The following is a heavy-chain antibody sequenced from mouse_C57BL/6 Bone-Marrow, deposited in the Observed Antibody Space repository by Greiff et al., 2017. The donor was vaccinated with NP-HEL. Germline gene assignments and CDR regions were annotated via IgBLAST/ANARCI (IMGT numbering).Heavy chain of an antibody. J-gene: IGHJ4*01. D-gene: IGHD2-4*01. Sequence: EVQGVESGGGLVKPGGSLKLSCAASGFTFSSYAMSWVRQTPEKRLEWVATISDGGSYTYYPDNVKGRFTISRDNAKNNLYLQMSHLKSEDTAMYYCARERRDYDDDAMDYWGQGTSVTVSS. CDR3: ARERRDYDDDAMDY. CDR2: ISDGGSYT. V-gene: IGHV5-4*01. CDR1: GFTFSSYA.